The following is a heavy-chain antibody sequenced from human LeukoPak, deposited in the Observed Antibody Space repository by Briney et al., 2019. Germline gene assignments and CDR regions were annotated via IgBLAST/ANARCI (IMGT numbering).Heavy chain of an antibody. V-gene: IGHV3-23*01. CDR2: ISGSGDST. J-gene: IGHJ3*02. CDR3: AKDARWLAPGTFDI. CDR1: GFTFSTYA. D-gene: IGHD6-19*01. Sequence: GGSLRLSCAASGFTFSTYAMNWVRQAPGKGLNWVSGISGSGDSTLYADSVKGRFTISRDNSKKTLYLQMNSLRADDTAVYYCAKDARWLAPGTFDIWGQGTMVTVS.